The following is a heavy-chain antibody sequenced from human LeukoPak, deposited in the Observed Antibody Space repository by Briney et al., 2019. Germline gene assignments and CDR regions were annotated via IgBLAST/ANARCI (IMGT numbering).Heavy chain of an antibody. CDR1: GYTFTSYG. CDR2: ISAYNGNT. D-gene: IGHD5-18*01. Sequence: ASVKVSCKAPGYTFTSYGISWVRQAPGQGLEWMGWISAYNGNTNYAQKLQGRVTMTTDTSTSTAYMELRSLRSDDTAVYYCATSDYSYGPRDFDYWGQGTLVTVSS. J-gene: IGHJ4*02. CDR3: ATSDYSYGPRDFDY. V-gene: IGHV1-18*01.